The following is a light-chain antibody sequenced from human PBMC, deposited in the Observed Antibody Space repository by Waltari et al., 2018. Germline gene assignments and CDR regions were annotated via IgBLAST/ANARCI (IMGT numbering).Light chain of an antibody. CDR1: SDDVGGYNL. CDR2: EVT. V-gene: IGLV2-23*02. CDR3: CSYAGTDSWV. Sequence: QSALTQPASMSGSPGHSVTISCTGTSDDVGGYNLVSWYQQHPGKAPKLIIFEVTKRPSGVSNRFSGSRSGNPASLTLSGLQPEDEAAYYCCSYAGTDSWVFGGGTKVTVL. J-gene: IGLJ3*02.